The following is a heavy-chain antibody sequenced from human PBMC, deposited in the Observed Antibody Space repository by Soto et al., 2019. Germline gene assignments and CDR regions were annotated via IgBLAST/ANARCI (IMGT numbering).Heavy chain of an antibody. CDR1: GFSLSARGAG. J-gene: IGHJ4*02. V-gene: IGHV2-5*01. D-gene: IGHD3-16*01. CDR3: AHSPWGAAPDY. CDR2: IYWNDDK. Sequence: SGPTLVNPTQTLTLTCTFSGFSLSARGAGVGLIRQPPGKALEWLALIYWNDDKRYSPSLQSRLTITKDASKNQVVSSMTNVDPADTATYYCAHSPWGAAPDYWGQGTLVTVSS.